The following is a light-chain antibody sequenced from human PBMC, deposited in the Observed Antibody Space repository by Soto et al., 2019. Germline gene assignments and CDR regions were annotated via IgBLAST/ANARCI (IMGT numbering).Light chain of an antibody. CDR2: GAF. CDR3: QQYNAWPLT. J-gene: IGKJ3*01. CDR1: QSVSSN. V-gene: IGKV3-15*01. Sequence: DIVMKQSPATLSVSPGQSATLSCRASQSVSSNLAWYQQKHGQAPRLLISGAFTRDTGIPARFSGSGSGTEFTLTITRLQSEDFEIYYCQQYNAWPLTFGPGTKVDIK.